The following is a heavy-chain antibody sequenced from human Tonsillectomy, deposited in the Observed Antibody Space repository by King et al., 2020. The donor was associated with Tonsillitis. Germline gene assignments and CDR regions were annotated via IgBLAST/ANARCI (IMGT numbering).Heavy chain of an antibody. CDR1: GFTFSSYN. CDR3: AREEKRRYYDSSGYPATIYGMDV. D-gene: IGHD3-22*01. J-gene: IGHJ6*02. V-gene: IGHV3-48*04. Sequence: VQLVESGGGLVQPGGSLRLSCAASGFTFSSYNMNWVRQAPGKGLEWVSYISSSSSTIYYADSVKGRFTISRDNAKNSLFLQMNSLRAEDTAVYYCAREEKRRYYDSSGYPATIYGMDVWGQGTTVTVSS. CDR2: ISSSSSTI.